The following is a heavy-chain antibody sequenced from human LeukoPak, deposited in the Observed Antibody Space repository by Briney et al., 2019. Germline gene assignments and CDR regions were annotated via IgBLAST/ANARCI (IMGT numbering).Heavy chain of an antibody. V-gene: IGHV4-59*01. J-gene: IGHJ4*02. CDR3: AQGSSNWANFDY. CDR2: IYYTGST. Sequence: SETLSLTCSVSGDSISSSYWSWIRQPPGKGLEWIGFIYYTGSTNYNPSLKSRVTISVDTSKNQFSLKLSSVTAADTAVYYCAQGSSNWANFDYWGQGTLVTVPS. D-gene: IGHD4-11*01. CDR1: GDSISSSY.